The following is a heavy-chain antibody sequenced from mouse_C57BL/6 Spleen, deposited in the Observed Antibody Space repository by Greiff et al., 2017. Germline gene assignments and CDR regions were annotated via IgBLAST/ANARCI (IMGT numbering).Heavy chain of an antibody. J-gene: IGHJ1*03. CDR1: GYTFTSYW. Sequence: QVQLQQPGAELVMPGASVKLSCKASGYTFTSYWMHWVKQRPGQGLEWIGEIDPSDSYTNYNQKVKGKSTLTVDKSSSTAYMQLSSLTSEDSAVYYCARSGYYGSSPWYFDVWGTGTTVTVSS. CDR3: ARSGYYGSSPWYFDV. D-gene: IGHD1-1*01. V-gene: IGHV1-69*01. CDR2: IDPSDSYT.